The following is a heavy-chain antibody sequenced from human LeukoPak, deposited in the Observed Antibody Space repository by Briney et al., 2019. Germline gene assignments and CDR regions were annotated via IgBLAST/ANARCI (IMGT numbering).Heavy chain of an antibody. V-gene: IGHV4-59*01. D-gene: IGHD3-22*01. CDR3: AREYDSSGCFDY. Sequence: KSSETLSLTCTVSGGSISSYYWSWIRQPPGKGLEWIGYIYYSGSTDYNPSLKSRVTISVHTSKNQFSLKLSSVTAADTAVYYCAREYDSSGCFDYWGQGTLVTVSS. CDR1: GGSISSYY. CDR2: IYYSGST. J-gene: IGHJ4*02.